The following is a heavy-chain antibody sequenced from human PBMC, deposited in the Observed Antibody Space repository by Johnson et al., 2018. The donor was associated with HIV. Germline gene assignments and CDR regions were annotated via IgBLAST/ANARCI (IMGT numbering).Heavy chain of an antibody. J-gene: IGHJ3*02. CDR2: ISWDGGST. V-gene: IGHV3-43D*03. CDR1: GFTFDDYA. CDR3: AKDSGDSSGYYLSGAFDI. D-gene: IGHD3-22*01. Sequence: VQLVESGGGVVQPGGSLRLSCAASGFTFDDYAMHWVRQAPGKGLEWVSLISWDGGSTYYADSVKGRFTISRDNSKNSLYLQMNSLRAEDTSLYYCAKDSGDSSGYYLSGAFDIWGQGTMVTVYS.